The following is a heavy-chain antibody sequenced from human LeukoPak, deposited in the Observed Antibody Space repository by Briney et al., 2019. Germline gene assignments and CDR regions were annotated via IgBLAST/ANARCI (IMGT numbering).Heavy chain of an antibody. Sequence: GGSLRLSCAASGFTFNTYVMNWVRQAPGKGLEWVSAISDGGATTYYADSVKGRFTISRENSKNTLYLAMDSLRPEDTAVYYCAKGHSSSPFDYWGQGTLVTVSS. J-gene: IGHJ4*02. CDR1: GFTFNTYV. CDR3: AKGHSSSPFDY. CDR2: ISDGGATT. V-gene: IGHV3-23*01. D-gene: IGHD6-13*01.